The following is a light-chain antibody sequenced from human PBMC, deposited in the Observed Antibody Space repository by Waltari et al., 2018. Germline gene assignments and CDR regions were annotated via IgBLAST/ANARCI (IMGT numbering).Light chain of an antibody. V-gene: IGKV3-20*01. J-gene: IGKJ1*01. CDR2: GAS. Sequence: ETVLTQSPGSLSSSPGERVTLSCRASQSVSRALAWYLQQPGQAPRLLIFGASNRATGIPDRFSGSGSETDFSLTISRLEPEDFAVYYCQHYVRLPATFGRGTKVEIK. CDR1: QSVSRA. CDR3: QHYVRLPAT.